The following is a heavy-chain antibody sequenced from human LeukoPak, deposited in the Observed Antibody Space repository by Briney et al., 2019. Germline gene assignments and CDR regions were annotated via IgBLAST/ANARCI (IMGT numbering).Heavy chain of an antibody. CDR2: IDDSGNT. Sequence: PSETLSLTCTVSGGSISRYYWSWIRRLPGKGLEWIGYIDDSGNTNYNPSLKSQVTISVDKSKNQFSLKLSFVTAADTAMYYCARGAAGYSYGWGQGTLVTVSS. V-gene: IGHV4-59*01. D-gene: IGHD5-18*01. CDR1: GGSISRYY. CDR3: ARGAAGYSYG. J-gene: IGHJ4*02.